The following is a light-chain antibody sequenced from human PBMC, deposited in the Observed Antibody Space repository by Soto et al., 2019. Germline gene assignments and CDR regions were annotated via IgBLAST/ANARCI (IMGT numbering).Light chain of an antibody. CDR2: DVS. V-gene: IGLV2-14*03. CDR1: NSDVGGYKF. J-gene: IGLJ2*01. CDR3: GSYTISSSLYVA. Sequence: QSALTQPASVAGSPGQSITISCTGINSDVGGYKFVSWYQLQPGKVPKLIIFDVSKRPSGVSSRFSGSKSGNTASLTISGLQAEDEAYYSCGSYTISSSLYVAFGRGTKVTVL.